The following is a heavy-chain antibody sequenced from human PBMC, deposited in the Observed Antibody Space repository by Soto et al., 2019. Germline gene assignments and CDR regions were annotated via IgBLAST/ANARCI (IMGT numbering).Heavy chain of an antibody. V-gene: IGHV5-51*01. CDR1: GYSFTNYW. CDR3: ARASGSDGLDV. Sequence: GESLKISCKGSGYSFTNYWIARVRQMSGKGLEWMGSIYPGDSDTRYSPSFQGQVTISADESISTAYLQWSSLKASDTAMFYCARASGSDGLDVWGKGTTVTVSA. J-gene: IGHJ6*04. CDR2: IYPGDSDT.